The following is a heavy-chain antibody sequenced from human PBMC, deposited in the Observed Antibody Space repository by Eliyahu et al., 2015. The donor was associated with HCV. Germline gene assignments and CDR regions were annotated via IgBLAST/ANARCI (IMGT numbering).Heavy chain of an antibody. J-gene: IGHJ6*02. V-gene: IGHV2-5*02. Sequence: QITLKESGPTLVKPTQTLTLTCTFSGFSLXTSGXGVGWIRQPPGKALEWLALIYWDDDKRYSXSLKSRLTITKDTSKNQVVLTMTNMDPVDTATYYCAHEVYSLYGMDVWGQGTTVTVSS. CDR2: IYWDDDK. D-gene: IGHD6-13*01. CDR1: GFSLXTSGXG. CDR3: AHEVYSLYGMDV.